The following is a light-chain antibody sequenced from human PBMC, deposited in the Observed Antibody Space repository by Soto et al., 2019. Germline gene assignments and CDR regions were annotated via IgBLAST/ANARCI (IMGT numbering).Light chain of an antibody. CDR3: SSYTSSNTPYV. CDR2: EVT. CDR1: SSDVGAYHF. V-gene: IGLV2-14*01. Sequence: QSVLTQPASVSGSPGQSITISCTGSSSDVGAYHFVPWYQHHPGKAPKLILYEVTARPSGVSSRFSGSKSGNTASLTISGLQADDEANYYCSSYTSSNTPYVFGTGTKVTVL. J-gene: IGLJ1*01.